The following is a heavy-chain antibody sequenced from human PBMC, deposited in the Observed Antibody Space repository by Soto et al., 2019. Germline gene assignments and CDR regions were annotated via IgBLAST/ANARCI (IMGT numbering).Heavy chain of an antibody. CDR2: IHHSGAT. J-gene: IGHJ6*02. CDR3: ATQGFYRMGV. Sequence: QVQLQESGPGLVQPSGTLSLTCAVSGDSITGDNWWSWVRQPPGKGLEWIGEIHHSGATNYNPSLKSRVTISVDKAQHQFPLKLNSVTAADTAMFYCATQGFYRMGVWGRGTTVTVSS. V-gene: IGHV4-4*02. CDR1: GDSITGDNW.